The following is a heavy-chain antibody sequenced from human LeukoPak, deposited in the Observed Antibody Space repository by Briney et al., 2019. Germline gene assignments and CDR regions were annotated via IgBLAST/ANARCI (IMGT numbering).Heavy chain of an antibody. CDR3: ARPIPTIAVAVSDS. D-gene: IGHD6-19*01. J-gene: IGHJ4*02. CDR2: MSSSGDST. CDR1: GFTFSTYG. Sequence: PGGSLRLSCAVSGFTFSTYGMSWVRQAPGKGLEWISAMSSSGDSTYYADSVKGRFTISRDNSKNTLSLQMNSLRAEDTAMYYCARPIPTIAVAVSDSWGQGTLVTVSS. V-gene: IGHV3-23*01.